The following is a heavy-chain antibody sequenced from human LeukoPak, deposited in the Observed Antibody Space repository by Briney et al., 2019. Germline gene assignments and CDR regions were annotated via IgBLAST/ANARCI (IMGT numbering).Heavy chain of an antibody. Sequence: PGGSLRLSCAASGFTVSSNYMSWVRQAPGKGLEWVSVIYSGGSTYYADSVKGRFTISRDNSKNTLYLQMNSLRAEDTAVYYCARDLRGYCSSTSCYGHFFDYWGQGTLVTVSS. CDR1: GFTVSSNY. CDR2: IYSGGST. CDR3: ARDLRGYCSSTSCYGHFFDY. D-gene: IGHD2-2*01. V-gene: IGHV3-66*01. J-gene: IGHJ4*02.